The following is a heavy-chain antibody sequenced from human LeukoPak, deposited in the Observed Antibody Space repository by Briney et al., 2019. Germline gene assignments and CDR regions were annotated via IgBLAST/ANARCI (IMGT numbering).Heavy chain of an antibody. V-gene: IGHV3-74*01. CDR1: GFTFSSYW. Sequence: GGSLRLSCAASGFTFSSYWMHWVRQAPGKGLVWVSRINSDGSSTSYADSVKGRFTISRDNSKNTLYLQMNSLRAEDTAVYYCAKADWDIVVVPAAYFDYWGQGTLVTVSS. CDR3: AKADWDIVVVPAAYFDY. CDR2: INSDGSST. J-gene: IGHJ4*02. D-gene: IGHD2-2*01.